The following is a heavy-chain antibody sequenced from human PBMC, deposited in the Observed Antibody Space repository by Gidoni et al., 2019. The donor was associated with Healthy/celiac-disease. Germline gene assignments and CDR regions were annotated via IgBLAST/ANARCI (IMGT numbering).Heavy chain of an antibody. CDR2: IYHSGST. CDR1: GGSISRGGYS. J-gene: IGHJ5*02. D-gene: IGHD3-10*01. Sequence: QLQLQESGSGLVKPSQTLSLTCAVSGGSISRGGYSWSWIRQPPGKGLEWIGYIYHSGSTYYNPSLKSRVTISVDRSKNQFSLKLSSVTAADTAVYYCARLRLWFGEVDWFDPWGQGTLVTVSS. V-gene: IGHV4-30-2*01. CDR3: ARLRLWFGEVDWFDP.